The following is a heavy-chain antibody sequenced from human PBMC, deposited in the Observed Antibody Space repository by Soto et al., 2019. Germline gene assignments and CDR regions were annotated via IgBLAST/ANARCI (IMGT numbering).Heavy chain of an antibody. CDR3: ARDATRYYYGMDA. D-gene: IGHD1-26*01. V-gene: IGHV4-30-4*01. CDR2: IYYSGST. CDR1: GGSISSGDYY. Sequence: SETLSLTCPVSGGSISSGDYYWSWIRQPPGRGLEWIGYIYYSGSTYYNPSLKSRVTISVDTSKNQFSLKLSSVTAADTAVYYCARDATRYYYGMDAWGQGTTVTVSS. J-gene: IGHJ6*02.